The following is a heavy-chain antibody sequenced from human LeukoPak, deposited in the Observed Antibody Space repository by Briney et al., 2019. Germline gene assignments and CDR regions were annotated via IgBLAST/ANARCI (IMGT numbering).Heavy chain of an antibody. CDR3: ARVKDCSSTSCFYYYYYMDV. Sequence: GGSLRLSCAASGFTFSSYEMNWVRQAPGKGLEWVSYISSSGSTIYYADSVKGRFTISRDNAKNSLYLQMNSLRAEDTAVYYCARVKDCSSTSCFYYYYYMDVWGKGTTVTVSS. D-gene: IGHD2-2*01. J-gene: IGHJ6*03. CDR1: GFTFSSYE. CDR2: ISSSGSTI. V-gene: IGHV3-48*03.